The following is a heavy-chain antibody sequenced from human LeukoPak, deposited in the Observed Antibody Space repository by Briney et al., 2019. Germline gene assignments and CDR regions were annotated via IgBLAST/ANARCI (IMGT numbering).Heavy chain of an antibody. CDR3: ARDTHEYGSGSYYDDTFDS. V-gene: IGHV4-59*11. J-gene: IGHJ3*02. CDR1: GGSMIDHY. Sequence: SETLSLTCTVSGGSMIDHYWSWARQPPGKGLEWVGYMHHSGKANSNPSLKSRVTISVDTSKNQVSLKLSSVTAADTAVYYCARDTHEYGSGSYYDDTFDSWGQGTLVTVSS. CDR2: MHHSGKA. D-gene: IGHD3-10*01.